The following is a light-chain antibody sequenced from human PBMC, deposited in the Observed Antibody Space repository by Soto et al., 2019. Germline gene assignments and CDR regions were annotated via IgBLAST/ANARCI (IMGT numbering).Light chain of an antibody. CDR3: AAWDDSLTGPV. CDR1: ISNIGSNY. V-gene: IGLV1-47*01. CDR2: RNN. J-gene: IGLJ1*01. Sequence: QSVLTQPPSASGTPGQRVTISCSGSISNIGSNYVYWYQQLPGTAPKLLIYRNNQRPSGVPDRFSGSKSGTSASLAISGLQSEDEADYYCAAWDDSLTGPVFGTGTKVTVL.